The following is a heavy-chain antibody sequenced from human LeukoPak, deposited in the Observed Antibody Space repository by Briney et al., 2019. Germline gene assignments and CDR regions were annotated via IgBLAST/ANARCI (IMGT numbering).Heavy chain of an antibody. Sequence: PGGSLRLSCTASGFSFSSYWMHWVRQAPGKGLVWVSYVNNDGRETAHADSVKGRFTISRDNARNTVFLQMNSLRAEDTAVYYCARDMEYYDSSGYSAHLDYWGQGTLVTVSS. CDR1: GFSFSSYW. V-gene: IGHV3-74*01. CDR3: ARDMEYYDSSGYSAHLDY. J-gene: IGHJ4*02. CDR2: VNNDGRET. D-gene: IGHD3-22*01.